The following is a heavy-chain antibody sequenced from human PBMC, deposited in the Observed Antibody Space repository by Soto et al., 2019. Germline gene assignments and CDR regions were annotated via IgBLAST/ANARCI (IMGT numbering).Heavy chain of an antibody. CDR3: ARREQSDYYYMDV. V-gene: IGHV3-64*01. J-gene: IGHJ6*03. CDR1: GFTFSNYA. Sequence: VQLVGSGGGLVQPGGSLRLSCAASGFTFSNYAMDWVRQAPGKVLEYVSGISSNGVGTYYANSVKDRFTISRDNSKNTLYLQMGSLRAEDMAVYYCARREQSDYYYMDVWGKGTSVTVSS. CDR2: ISSNGVGT. D-gene: IGHD6-19*01.